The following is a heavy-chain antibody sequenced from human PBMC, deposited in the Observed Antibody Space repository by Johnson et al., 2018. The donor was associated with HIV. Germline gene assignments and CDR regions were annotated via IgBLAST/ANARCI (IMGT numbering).Heavy chain of an antibody. V-gene: IGHV3-33*06. Sequence: QVQLVESGGGVVQPGRSLRLSCAASGFTFSSYGMHWVRQAPGKGLEWVAVIWYDGSNKYYADSVKGRFTISRDNSKNTLYLQMNSLRADDTAVDYCAKDPIAFRNYYGSGSAFEIWGQGTMVTVSS. J-gene: IGHJ3*02. CDR1: GFTFSSYG. CDR3: AKDPIAFRNYYGSGSAFEI. D-gene: IGHD3-10*01. CDR2: IWYDGSNK.